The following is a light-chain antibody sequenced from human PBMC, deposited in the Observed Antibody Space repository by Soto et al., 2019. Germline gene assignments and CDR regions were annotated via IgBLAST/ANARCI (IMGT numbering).Light chain of an antibody. CDR1: SSDVGGYNY. CDR3: SSYTSSGTRV. V-gene: IGLV2-14*01. J-gene: IGLJ2*01. CDR2: GVS. Sequence: QSALTQPASVSGSPGQSIAFSCTGTSSDVGGYNYVSWYQQHPGKAPKLMIYGVSTRPSGVPTRFSGSKSGNTASLTISELQADDEADYYCSSYTSSGTRVFGGGTKLTVL.